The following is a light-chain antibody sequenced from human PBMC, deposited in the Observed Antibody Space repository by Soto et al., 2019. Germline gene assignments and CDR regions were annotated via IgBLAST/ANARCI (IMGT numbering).Light chain of an antibody. CDR3: QQNYNTPWA. CDR1: QSISSS. Sequence: DIQMTQSPSSLSASVGDRVTITCRASQSISSSLNWYQQKPGKVPNLLIFAASNLQSGVPSRFSGSGSGTDFTLTISSLQPEDFATYYCQQNYNTPWAFGQGTKVEIK. V-gene: IGKV1-39*01. J-gene: IGKJ1*01. CDR2: AAS.